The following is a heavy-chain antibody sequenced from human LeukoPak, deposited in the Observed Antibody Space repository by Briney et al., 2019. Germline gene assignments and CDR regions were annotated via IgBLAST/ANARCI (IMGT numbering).Heavy chain of an antibody. D-gene: IGHD6-13*01. CDR1: GGSFSGYY. Sequence: PSETLSLTCAVYGGSFSGYYWSWIRQPPGKGLEWIGEINHSGNTNYNPSLKSRVTISVDTSKNQFSLKLSSVTAADTAVYSCARAPLNRYSSSSSNFDYWGQGTLVTVSS. V-gene: IGHV4-34*01. CDR3: ARAPLNRYSSSSSNFDY. J-gene: IGHJ4*02. CDR2: INHSGNT.